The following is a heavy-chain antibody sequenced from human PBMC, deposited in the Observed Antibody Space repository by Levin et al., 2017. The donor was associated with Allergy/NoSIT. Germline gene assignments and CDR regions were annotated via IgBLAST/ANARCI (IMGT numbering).Heavy chain of an antibody. CDR3: ARSGEINSWSQNYYYYGLDV. CDR1: GGSISGSY. Sequence: QSQTLSLTCSVSGGSISGSYWSWIRQPPGKGLEWIGYVYNSGSSIYNPSLMSRVTLSVDTSKNQFSLNLISVTAADTAVYYCARSGEINSWSQNYYYYGLDVWGRGTTVTVSS. CDR2: VYNSGSS. D-gene: IGHD6-13*01. V-gene: IGHV4-59*01. J-gene: IGHJ6*02.